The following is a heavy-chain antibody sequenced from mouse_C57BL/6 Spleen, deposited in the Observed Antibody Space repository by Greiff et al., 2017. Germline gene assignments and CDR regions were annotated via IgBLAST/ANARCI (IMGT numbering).Heavy chain of an antibody. Sequence: QVQLKQSGAELVRPGASVTLSCKASGYTFTDYEMHWVKQTPVHGLEWIGAIDPETGGTAYNQKFKGKAILTADKSSSTAYMRLRSLTSEGSAVYYCTRENYGNYGCAYWGQGTLVTVSA. D-gene: IGHD2-1*01. CDR3: TRENYGNYGCAY. J-gene: IGHJ3*01. CDR2: IDPETGGT. V-gene: IGHV1-15*01. CDR1: GYTFTDYE.